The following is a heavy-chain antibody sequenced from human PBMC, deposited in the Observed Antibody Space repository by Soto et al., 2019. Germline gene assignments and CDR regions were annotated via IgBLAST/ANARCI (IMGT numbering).Heavy chain of an antibody. CDR3: AKRVAYSSSSAYFDY. D-gene: IGHD6-6*01. CDR2: IIPLFGTT. Sequence: SVKVSCKASGGTFSSYGISWVRQAPGQGIEWMGGIIPLFGTTNYGQKFKGRVTITADESTSTVYMELNSLSAEDTAVYYCAKRVAYSSSSAYFDYWAQGTLVTVSS. V-gene: IGHV1-69*13. J-gene: IGHJ4*02. CDR1: GGTFSSYG.